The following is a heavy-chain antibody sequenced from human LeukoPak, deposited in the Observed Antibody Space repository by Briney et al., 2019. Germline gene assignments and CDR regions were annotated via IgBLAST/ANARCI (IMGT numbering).Heavy chain of an antibody. CDR3: ARHGSITMVRGRRRYYCMDV. CDR2: IYTSGSA. CDR1: GFTVSSTY. Sequence: GGSLRLSCAASGFTVSSTYMTWVRQAPGQGLEWVSDIYTSGSAYYAHAVKGRFTISRDNSKNTVYLQMNSLRAEDTAVYYCARHGSITMVRGRRRYYCMDVWGKGTMVTISS. D-gene: IGHD3-10*01. J-gene: IGHJ6*03. V-gene: IGHV3-66*04.